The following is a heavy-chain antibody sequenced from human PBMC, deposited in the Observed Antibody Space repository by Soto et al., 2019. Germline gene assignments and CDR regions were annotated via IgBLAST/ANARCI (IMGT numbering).Heavy chain of an antibody. D-gene: IGHD3-3*01. V-gene: IGHV3-23*01. CDR2: IRVGGGRT. J-gene: IGHJ4*02. CDR1: GFTFNSYA. Sequence: EVQLLESGGGLVQPGGSLRLSCAASGFTFNSYAMNWVRQAPGKGLEWVSGIRVGGGRTYYADSVKGRFTISRDNSKNSLYLQMNSLRAEDTAVYYCARVSPMFAVVTQHLYYFDYWGQGTLVTVSS. CDR3: ARVSPMFAVVTQHLYYFDY.